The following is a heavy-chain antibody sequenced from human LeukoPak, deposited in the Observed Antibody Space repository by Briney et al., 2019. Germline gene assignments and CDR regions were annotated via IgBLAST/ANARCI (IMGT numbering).Heavy chain of an antibody. Sequence: GSLRLSCEASGFTFSNYYMSWIRQAPGKGLEWIGSIFYSGTTYYNASLKSRVTISVDTSKNQFSLNLNSVTAADTAVYFCVRGVTRGYIYADWGQGTLVTVSS. CDR2: IFYSGTT. CDR3: VRGVTRGYIYAD. CDR1: GFTFSNYY. D-gene: IGHD5-18*01. V-gene: IGHV4-39*07. J-gene: IGHJ4*02.